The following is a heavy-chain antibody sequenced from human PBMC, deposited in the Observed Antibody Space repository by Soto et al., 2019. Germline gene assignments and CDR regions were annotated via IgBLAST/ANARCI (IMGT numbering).Heavy chain of an antibody. CDR2: IYYSGST. CDR3: ARVRYFDWLLYPGHFDY. V-gene: IGHV4-61*01. D-gene: IGHD3-9*01. J-gene: IGHJ4*02. Sequence: PSETLSLTCTVSGVSVSSGSYYWSWIRQPPGKGLEWIGYIYYSGSTNYNPSLKSRVIISVDTSKNQFSLKLNSVTAADTAVYYCARVRYFDWLLYPGHFDYWGQGTLVTVPS. CDR1: GVSVSSGSYY.